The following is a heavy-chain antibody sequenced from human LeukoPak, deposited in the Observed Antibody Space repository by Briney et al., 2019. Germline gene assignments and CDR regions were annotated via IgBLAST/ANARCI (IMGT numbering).Heavy chain of an antibody. D-gene: IGHD3-22*01. V-gene: IGHV1-69*04. CDR1: GGTFSSYA. Sequence: GSSVKVSCKASGGTFSSYAISWVRRAPGQGLEWMGRIIPILGIANYAQKFQGRVTITADKSTSTAYMELSSLRSEDTAVYYCAREDDSSGYAYFDYWGQGTLVTVSS. CDR2: IIPILGIA. J-gene: IGHJ4*02. CDR3: AREDDSSGYAYFDY.